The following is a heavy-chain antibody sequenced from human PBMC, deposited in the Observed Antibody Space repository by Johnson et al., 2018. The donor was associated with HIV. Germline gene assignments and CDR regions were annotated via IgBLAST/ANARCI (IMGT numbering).Heavy chain of an antibody. CDR1: GFTFSHYG. D-gene: IGHD6-13*01. CDR2: PWFDGINK. Sequence: QMQLVESGGGLVQPGGSLRLSCAASGFTFSHYGMHWVRQAPGKGLEWVAVPWFDGINKYYSDSVKGRFTISRDNSKNTLYLQMNSLRAEDTAVYYCAKVAVATAAGGVALDIWGPGTMVTVSS. CDR3: AKVAVATAAGGVALDI. J-gene: IGHJ3*02. V-gene: IGHV3-33*06.